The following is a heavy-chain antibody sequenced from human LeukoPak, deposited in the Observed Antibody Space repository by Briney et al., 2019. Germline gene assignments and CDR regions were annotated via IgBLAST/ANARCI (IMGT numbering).Heavy chain of an antibody. CDR2: IRYDGKNK. CDR3: AKGDTYFDY. Sequence: GGSLRLSCAASGFTFSNYGMHWVRQAPGKGLEWVAFIRYDGKNKYYADSGKGRFTISRDNSKNRLYLQMNSLRAEDTAVFHCAKGDTYFDYWGQGTMVTVSS. V-gene: IGHV3-30*02. CDR1: GFTFSNYG. J-gene: IGHJ4*02.